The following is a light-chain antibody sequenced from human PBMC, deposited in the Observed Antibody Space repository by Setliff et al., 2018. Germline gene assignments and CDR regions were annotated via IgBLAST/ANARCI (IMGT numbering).Light chain of an antibody. J-gene: IGLJ2*01. CDR2: EVN. CDR3: SSYSTGNTLVL. V-gene: IGLV2-14*01. Sequence: QSALTQPAYVSGSPGQSITISCTGTNSDIGHNNFVSWYQQHPGKAPKLIIYEVNNRPSGISLRFSGSKSANTASLTIAGLQPEDESIYYCSSYSTGNTLVLFGGGTKVTVL. CDR1: NSDIGHNNF.